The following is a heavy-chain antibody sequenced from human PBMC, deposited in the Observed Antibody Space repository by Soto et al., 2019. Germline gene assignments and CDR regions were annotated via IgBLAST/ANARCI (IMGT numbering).Heavy chain of an antibody. Sequence: VGSLRLSCTASGFTFRTYAMTWFRQAPGKGLEWVSAISGSGSTFYANSVKGRFTISRDNSKNMLYLEMNTLRAEDTAIYYCTKDQDKTGFPSYFDPWGQGTLVTVSS. V-gene: IGHV3-23*01. D-gene: IGHD1-26*01. CDR3: TKDQDKTGFPSYFDP. CDR1: GFTFRTYA. CDR2: ISGSGST. J-gene: IGHJ5*02.